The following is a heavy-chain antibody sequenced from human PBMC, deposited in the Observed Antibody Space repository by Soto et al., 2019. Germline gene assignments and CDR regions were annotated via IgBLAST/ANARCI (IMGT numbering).Heavy chain of an antibody. J-gene: IGHJ4*02. CDR3: ARWSYLDY. V-gene: IGHV3-23*01. CDR2: ISGSDGKT. CDR1: GFSFGSYA. Sequence: LRLSCAASGFSFGSYALSWVRQAPGRGLEWVSTISGSDGKTFYADSVKGRFSISRDTSQNTLYLQMNSLRADDTAIYYCARWSYLDYWGQGTRVTVAS. D-gene: IGHD3-3*01.